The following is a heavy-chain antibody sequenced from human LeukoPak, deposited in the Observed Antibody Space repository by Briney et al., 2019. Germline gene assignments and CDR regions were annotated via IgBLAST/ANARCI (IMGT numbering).Heavy chain of an antibody. D-gene: IGHD6-13*01. CDR1: GGSISSYY. CDR2: IYYSGST. CDR3: ARTMAAAASRDY. Sequence: SETLSLTCTVSGGSISSYYWSWIRQPPGKGLEWIGYIYYSGSTNYNPSLKSRVTISVDTSKNQFSLKLSSVTAADTPVYYCARTMAAAASRDYWGQGTLVTVSS. V-gene: IGHV4-59*01. J-gene: IGHJ4*02.